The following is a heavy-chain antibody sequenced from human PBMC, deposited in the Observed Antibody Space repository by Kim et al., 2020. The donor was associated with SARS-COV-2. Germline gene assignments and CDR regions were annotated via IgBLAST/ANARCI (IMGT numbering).Heavy chain of an antibody. J-gene: IGHJ5*02. CDR2: VSGSGDT. D-gene: IGHD1-20*01. Sequence: SETLSLTCTVSGGSVTSGSFYWNWIRQSPGKGPEWIGSVSGSGDTKYNPSLKSRVTISIVMSQNQFSLKLTSVIAADTAIYFCARDRGYNWNDIRGRNWFDPWGQGTLVLVSS. CDR3: ARDRGYNWNDIRGRNWFDP. CDR1: GGSVTSGSFY. V-gene: IGHV4-61*01.